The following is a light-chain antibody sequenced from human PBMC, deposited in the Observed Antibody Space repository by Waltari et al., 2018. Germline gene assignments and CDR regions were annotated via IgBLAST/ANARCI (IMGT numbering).Light chain of an antibody. V-gene: IGLV2-11*01. CDR3: CSYAGRATWA. Sequence: QSALTQPRSVSGSPGPSATISCTGTSSDVGGYDYVSWYQQHPGKAPKLVIYDVNKRPSGVPDRFSGSKSGNTASLTISGLQADDEADYNCCSYAGRATWAFGGGTKLTVL. CDR1: SSDVGGYDY. J-gene: IGLJ3*02. CDR2: DVN.